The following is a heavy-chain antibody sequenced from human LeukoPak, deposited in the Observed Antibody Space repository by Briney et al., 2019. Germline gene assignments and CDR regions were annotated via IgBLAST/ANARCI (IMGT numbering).Heavy chain of an antibody. J-gene: IGHJ4*02. CDR1: GFTVSSNY. V-gene: IGHV3-11*01. CDR2: ISSSGSTI. Sequence: GGSLRLSCAASGFTVSSNYMSWVRQAPGKGLEWVSYISSSGSTIYYANSVKGRFTISRDKSKNTLYLQMNSLRAEDTAVYYCAKGDTTWELPHDYWGQGTLVTVSS. CDR3: AKGDTTWELPHDY. D-gene: IGHD1-26*01.